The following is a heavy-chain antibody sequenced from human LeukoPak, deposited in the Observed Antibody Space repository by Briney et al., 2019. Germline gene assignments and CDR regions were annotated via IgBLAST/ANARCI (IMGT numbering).Heavy chain of an antibody. CDR3: ARWDCSSTSCYTDYYYYGLDV. V-gene: IGHV4-59*01. CDR1: GGSISSYY. J-gene: IGHJ6*02. Sequence: SETLSLTCTVSGGSISSYYWSWIRQPPGKGLEWIGYIYYSGSTNYNPSLKSRVTISVDTSKNQFSLKLSSVTAADTAVYYCARWDCSSTSCYTDYYYYGLDVWGHGTTVTVSS. D-gene: IGHD2-2*02. CDR2: IYYSGST.